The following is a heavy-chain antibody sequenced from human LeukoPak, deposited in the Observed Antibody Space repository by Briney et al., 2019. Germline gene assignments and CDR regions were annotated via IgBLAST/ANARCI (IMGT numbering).Heavy chain of an antibody. Sequence: GGSLRLSCVASGFTFSNYWMHWVRQPPGKGLVWVSRIYVDGRTTNYADSVKGRFTIPRDNAKNTVYLEMNSLSVEDTATYYCIRDFRSADLWGQGTLVTVTS. CDR2: IYVDGRTT. CDR3: IRDFRSADL. V-gene: IGHV3-74*01. CDR1: GFTFSNYW. J-gene: IGHJ5*02.